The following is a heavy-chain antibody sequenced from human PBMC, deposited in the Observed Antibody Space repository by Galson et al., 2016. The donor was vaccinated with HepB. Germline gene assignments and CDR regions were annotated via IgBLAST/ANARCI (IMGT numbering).Heavy chain of an antibody. CDR1: GFVFSSAW. Sequence: SLRLSCAASGFVFSSAWMNWVRQAPGKGLEWVGLLKTTSEGGTAEYAAPVKGRFTISRDDSKNTLYLQMDSLKIEDTAVYYCAVPSVWALSVWGQGTLVTVSS. V-gene: IGHV3-15*01. J-gene: IGHJ4*02. CDR3: AVPSVWALSV. D-gene: IGHD6-19*01. CDR2: LKTTSEGGTA.